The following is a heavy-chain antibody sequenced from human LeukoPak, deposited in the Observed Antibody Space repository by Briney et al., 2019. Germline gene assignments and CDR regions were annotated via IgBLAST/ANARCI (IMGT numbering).Heavy chain of an antibody. CDR3: ARSPLVGTTTGLPPDY. J-gene: IGHJ4*02. D-gene: IGHD1-26*01. Sequence: PSETLSLTCTVSGASVSSGSYYWSWIRQPPGKGLEWIGYVYYSGTTNYNPSLKSRVTMSVDTSKNQFSLRLTSVTAADTAVYYCARSPLVGTTTGLPPDYWGQGTLVTVSS. CDR2: VYYSGTT. CDR1: GASVSSGSYY. V-gene: IGHV4-61*01.